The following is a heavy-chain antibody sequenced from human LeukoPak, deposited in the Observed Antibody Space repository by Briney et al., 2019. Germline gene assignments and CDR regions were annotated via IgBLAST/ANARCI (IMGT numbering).Heavy chain of an antibody. CDR1: GFTFDDYG. Sequence: GGSLRLSCAASGFTFDDYGMSWVRQAPGKGLEWVSGINWNGGSTGYADSVKGRFTISRDNAKNSLYLQMNSLRAEDTALYYCARGFITGTTNAFDIWGQGTMVTVSS. CDR3: ARGFITGTTNAFDI. D-gene: IGHD1-20*01. V-gene: IGHV3-20*04. J-gene: IGHJ3*02. CDR2: INWNGGST.